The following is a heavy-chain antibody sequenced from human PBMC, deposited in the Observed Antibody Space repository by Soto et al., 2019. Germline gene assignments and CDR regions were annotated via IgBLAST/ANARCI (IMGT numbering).Heavy chain of an antibody. CDR1: GYTFTGYY. Sequence: ASVKVSCKASGYTFTGYYMHWVRQAPGQGLEWMGWINPNSGGTNYAQKFQGWVTMTRDTSISTAYMELSRLRSDDTAVYYCARGEIFMVRGVTGDNRFDPWGQGTLVTVSS. CDR2: INPNSGGT. CDR3: ARGEIFMVRGVTGDNRFDP. J-gene: IGHJ5*02. D-gene: IGHD3-10*01. V-gene: IGHV1-2*04.